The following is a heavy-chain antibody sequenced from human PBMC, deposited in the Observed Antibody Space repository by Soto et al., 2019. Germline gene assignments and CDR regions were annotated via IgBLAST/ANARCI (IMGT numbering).Heavy chain of an antibody. CDR1: GGSISSYY. CDR3: ARCLGDSSSLPYYHYYYMDV. V-gene: IGHV4-59*08. Sequence: QVQLQESGPGLVKPSETLSLTCTVSGGSISSYYWSWIRQPPGKGLEWIGYIYYSGSTNYNPSLKSRVTISVDTSKNQFSLKLSSVTAADTAVYYCARCLGDSSSLPYYHYYYMDVWGKGTTVTVSS. CDR2: IYYSGST. D-gene: IGHD6-6*01. J-gene: IGHJ6*03.